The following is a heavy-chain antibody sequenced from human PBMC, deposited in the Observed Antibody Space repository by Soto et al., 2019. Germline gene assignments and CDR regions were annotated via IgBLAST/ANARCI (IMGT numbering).Heavy chain of an antibody. D-gene: IGHD1-26*01. CDR2: IRSKANSYAT. Sequence: RLSCAASGFTFSGSAMHWVRQASGKGLEWVGRIRSKANSYATAYAASVKGRFTISRDDSKNTAYLQMNSLKTEDTAVYYCTRHWSQVGATTRGDYWGQGTLVTVSS. CDR3: TRHWSQVGATTRGDY. V-gene: IGHV3-73*01. J-gene: IGHJ4*02. CDR1: GFTFSGSA.